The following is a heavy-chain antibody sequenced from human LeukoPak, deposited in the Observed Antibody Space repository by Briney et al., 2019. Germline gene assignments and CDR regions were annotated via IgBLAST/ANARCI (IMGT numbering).Heavy chain of an antibody. CDR1: GLTFDDYA. CDR3: AKDGYSGSYFDY. V-gene: IGHV3-9*01. Sequence: PGRPLSLSCAAYGLTFDDYAMHWVRQAPGKGLEWVSGISWNSGSIGYADSVKGRFTISRDNAQNSLYLQMNSLRAEDTALYYCAKDGYSGSYFDYWGQGTLVTVSS. D-gene: IGHD1-26*01. CDR2: ISWNSGSI. J-gene: IGHJ4*02.